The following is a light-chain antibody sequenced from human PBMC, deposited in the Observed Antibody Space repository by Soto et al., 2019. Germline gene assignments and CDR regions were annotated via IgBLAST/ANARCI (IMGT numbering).Light chain of an antibody. V-gene: IGLV2-14*01. Sequence: QSALTQPASVSRSPGQSITISCTGTSSDIGTYNYVSWYQQHPGKAPKLMLYEVSNRPSGVSNRFFGSKSGNTASLTISGLQAEDEADYFCNSYTSSSTLYVFGTGTKLTVL. J-gene: IGLJ1*01. CDR3: NSYTSSSTLYV. CDR1: SSDIGTYNY. CDR2: EVS.